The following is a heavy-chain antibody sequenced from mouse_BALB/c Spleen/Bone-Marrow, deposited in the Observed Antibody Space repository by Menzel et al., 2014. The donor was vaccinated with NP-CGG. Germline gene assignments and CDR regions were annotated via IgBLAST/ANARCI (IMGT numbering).Heavy chain of an antibody. CDR2: INPSTGYT. Sequence: VQLQQSGAELAKPGASVKMSCKASGYTFTSYWMHWVKQRPGQGLEWIGYINPSTGYTEYNQKFKDKATLTADKSSSTAYMQLSSLTSEDSAVYYCARRKFGNHGFAYWGQGTLVTVSA. D-gene: IGHD2-10*02. CDR3: ARRKFGNHGFAY. J-gene: IGHJ3*01. CDR1: GYTFTSYW. V-gene: IGHV1-7*01.